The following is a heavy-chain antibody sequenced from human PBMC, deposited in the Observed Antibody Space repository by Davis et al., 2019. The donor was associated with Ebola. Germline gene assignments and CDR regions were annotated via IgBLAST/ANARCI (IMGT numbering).Heavy chain of an antibody. D-gene: IGHD2-15*01. CDR3: AFARAARRLDAFDI. V-gene: IGHV5-51*01. Sequence: GESLKISCKGSGHSFSSDWIGWVRQMPGKGLEWMGIIYPGDSDTRYSPSFQGQVTISADKSITTAYLQWSSLKASDTAMYYCAFARAARRLDAFDIWGQGTMVTVSS. CDR1: GHSFSSDW. CDR2: IYPGDSDT. J-gene: IGHJ3*02.